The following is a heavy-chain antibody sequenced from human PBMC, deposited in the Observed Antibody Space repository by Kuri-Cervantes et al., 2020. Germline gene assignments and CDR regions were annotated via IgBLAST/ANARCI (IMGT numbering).Heavy chain of an antibody. Sequence: SVKVSCKASGYTFTYRYLHWVRQAPGQALEWMGWITPFNGNTNYAQKFQDRVTMTTDTSTSTAYMELRSLRSDDTAVYYCARDLCSGGSCYDRAFDIWGQGTMVTVSS. D-gene: IGHD2-15*01. CDR2: ITPFNGNT. J-gene: IGHJ3*02. V-gene: IGHV1-45*02. CDR1: GYTFTYRY. CDR3: ARDLCSGGSCYDRAFDI.